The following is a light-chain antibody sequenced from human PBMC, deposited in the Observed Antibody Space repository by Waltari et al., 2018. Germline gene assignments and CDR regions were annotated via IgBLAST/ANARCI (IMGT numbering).Light chain of an antibody. CDR1: DIGSRN. CDR2: TNS. V-gene: IGLV3-9*01. CDR3: QVWRSSTYV. Sequence: SYELTQPPSVSVALGQTATITCGGSDIGSRNVNWYQQKPGQAPVLVIDTNSHRPSGIPERFAASNAGSMATRTISRAQAGDEADYYCQVWRSSTYVFAAGTHVTVL. J-gene: IGLJ1*01.